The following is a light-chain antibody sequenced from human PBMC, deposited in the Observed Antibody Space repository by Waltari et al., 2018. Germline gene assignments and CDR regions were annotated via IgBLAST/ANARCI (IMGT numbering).Light chain of an antibody. Sequence: QSALPHPPSPSGSPGQSVTISCTGTSRDVGAYNYVSWYHQHPVKAPKPMVYEVSKRPSGVPDRFSGSKSGNTASLTVSGLQAEDEADYYCSSYAGSNNLVFGGGTKLTVL. V-gene: IGLV2-8*01. J-gene: IGLJ2*01. CDR3: SSYAGSNNLV. CDR2: EVS. CDR1: SRDVGAYNY.